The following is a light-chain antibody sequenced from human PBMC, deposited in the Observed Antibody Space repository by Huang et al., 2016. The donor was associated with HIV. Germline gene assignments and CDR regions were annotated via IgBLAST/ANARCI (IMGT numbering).Light chain of an antibody. J-gene: IGKJ2*01. V-gene: IGKV2-24*01. CDR1: QSLLHSDGNTY. CDR3: FQGTRFPHT. CDR2: NIS. Sequence: QSPLSSPVTLGHAAAISCRSSQSLLHSDGNTYLNWLHQRPGQPPRLLIYNISHRFSGVPDRFSGSGAGTDFTLKIANVQSDDVGVYYCFQGTRFPHTFVQGTKLE.